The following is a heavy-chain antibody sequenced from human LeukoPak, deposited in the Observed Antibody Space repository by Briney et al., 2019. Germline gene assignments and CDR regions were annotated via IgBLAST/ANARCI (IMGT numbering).Heavy chain of an antibody. Sequence: GGSLRLSCAASGFTFSNYAMSWVRQAPGKGLEWVSAISGSGDSIYYADSVKGRFTISRDNSKNTLYLQMNSLRAEDTAAYYCAKRYYGSGSYYNNWGQGTLVTVSS. CDR3: AKRYYGSGSYYNN. J-gene: IGHJ4*02. V-gene: IGHV3-23*01. CDR2: ISGSGDSI. CDR1: GFTFSNYA. D-gene: IGHD3-10*01.